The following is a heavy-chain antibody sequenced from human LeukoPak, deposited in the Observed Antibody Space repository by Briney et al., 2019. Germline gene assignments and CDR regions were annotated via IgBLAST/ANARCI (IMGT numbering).Heavy chain of an antibody. V-gene: IGHV3-23*01. CDR2: ISGSGGST. J-gene: IGHJ4*02. CDR1: GFTFSSYA. D-gene: IGHD1-26*01. CDR3: AKDPEWELHFDY. Sequence: GGSLRLSCAASGFTFSSYAMSWVRQAPGKGLKWVSAISGSGGSTYYADSVKGRFTISRDNSKNTLYLQMNSLRAEDTAVYYCAKDPEWELHFDYWGQGTLVTVSS.